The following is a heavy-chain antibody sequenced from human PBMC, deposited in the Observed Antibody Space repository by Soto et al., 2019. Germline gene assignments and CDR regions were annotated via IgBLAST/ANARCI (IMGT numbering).Heavy chain of an antibody. Sequence: GASVKVSCKASGGTFSSYAISWVRQAPGQGLEWMGGIIPIFGTANYAQKFQGRVTITADKXTSTAYMELSSLRSEDTAVYYCAKSGPPTYIVVVPAAWGYYYYYYGMDVWGQGTTVPVSS. V-gene: IGHV1-69*06. CDR1: GGTFSSYA. J-gene: IGHJ6*02. D-gene: IGHD2-2*01. CDR3: AKSGPPTYIVVVPAAWGYYYYYYGMDV. CDR2: IIPIFGTA.